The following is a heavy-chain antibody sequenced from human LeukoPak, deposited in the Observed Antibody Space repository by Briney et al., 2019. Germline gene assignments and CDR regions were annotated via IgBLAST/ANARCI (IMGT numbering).Heavy chain of an antibody. CDR2: ISYDGSNK. CDR3: ARDLVESIAAQ. CDR1: GFIFSSYV. J-gene: IGHJ4*02. V-gene: IGHV3-30*19. Sequence: GGSLRLSCVSSGFIFSSYVMSWVRQAPGKGLEWVAVISYDGSNKYYADSVKGRFTISRDNSKNTLYLQMNSLRAEDTAVYYCARDLVESIAAQWGQGTLVTVSS. D-gene: IGHD6-6*01.